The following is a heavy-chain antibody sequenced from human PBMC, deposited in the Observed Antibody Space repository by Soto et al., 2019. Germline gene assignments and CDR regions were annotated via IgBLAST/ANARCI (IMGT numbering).Heavy chain of an antibody. V-gene: IGHV5-51*01. J-gene: IGHJ3*02. Sequence: GESLKISCKGSGYSFTSYWIGWVRQMPGKGLEWMGIIYPGDSDTRYSPSFQGQVTISADKSTSTAYLQWSSLKASDTAMYYCAVTMIRPQDAFDIWGQGTMVTVSS. D-gene: IGHD3-10*01. CDR3: AVTMIRPQDAFDI. CDR1: GYSFTSYW. CDR2: IYPGDSDT.